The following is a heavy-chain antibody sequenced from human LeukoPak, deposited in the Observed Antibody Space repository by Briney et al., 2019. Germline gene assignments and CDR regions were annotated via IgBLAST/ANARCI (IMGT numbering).Heavy chain of an antibody. J-gene: IGHJ6*03. Sequence: PGGSLRLSCAASGFTFSSYWMSWVRQAPGKGLEWVADIKQDGSEKYYVDSVKGRFTISRDNAKNSLYLQMNSLRAEDMAVYYCARDYATLFAGDYMDVWGQGTPVTVPS. CDR2: IKQDGSEK. D-gene: IGHD3-3*01. V-gene: IGHV3-7*01. CDR1: GFTFSSYW. CDR3: ARDYATLFAGDYMDV.